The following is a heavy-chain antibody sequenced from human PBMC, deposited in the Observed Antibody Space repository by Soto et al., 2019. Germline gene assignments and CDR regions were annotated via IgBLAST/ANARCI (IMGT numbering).Heavy chain of an antibody. D-gene: IGHD6-25*01. CDR1: NDSLSSHC. CDR3: GGGFSRVSSLVAAH. CDR2: INPGPNSA. J-gene: IGHJ4*02. V-gene: IGHV1-46*01. Sequence: ASVKVSCEASNDSLSSHCIHWERQAPGEGLEWRGIINPGPNSASYSKEFQSKLTLSSDMAPRKVYMKLRNLRSDDTAVYSRGGGFSRVSSLVAAHCGQGTLVNLCS.